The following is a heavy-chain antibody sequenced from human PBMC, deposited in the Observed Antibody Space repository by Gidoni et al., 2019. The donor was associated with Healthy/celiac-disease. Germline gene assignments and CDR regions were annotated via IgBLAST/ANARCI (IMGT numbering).Heavy chain of an antibody. Sequence: EVQLVDSGGGLVQPGGSLRLSGAASGFTFSCYWMSWVRQAPGKGLEWVANIKQDGSEKYYVDSVKGRFTISRDNAKNSLYLQMNSLRAEDTAVYYCARDPRRSTSRGSGSYSYWGQGTLVTVSS. V-gene: IGHV3-7*01. CDR3: ARDPRRSTSRGSGSYSY. CDR1: GFTFSCYW. CDR2: IKQDGSEK. J-gene: IGHJ4*02. D-gene: IGHD3-10*01.